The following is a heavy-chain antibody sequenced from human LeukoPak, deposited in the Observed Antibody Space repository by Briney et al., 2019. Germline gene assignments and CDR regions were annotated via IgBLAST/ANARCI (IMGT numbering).Heavy chain of an antibody. CDR2: IYYSGST. Sequence: PSGTLSLTCTVSGGSISSYYWSWIRQPPGKGLEWIGYIYYSGSTNYNPSLKSRVTISVDTSKNQFSLKLSSVTAADTAVYYCARSDYYDSSGYYSVDYWGQGTLVTVSS. CDR3: ARSDYYDSSGYYSVDY. V-gene: IGHV4-59*01. J-gene: IGHJ4*02. CDR1: GGSISSYY. D-gene: IGHD3-22*01.